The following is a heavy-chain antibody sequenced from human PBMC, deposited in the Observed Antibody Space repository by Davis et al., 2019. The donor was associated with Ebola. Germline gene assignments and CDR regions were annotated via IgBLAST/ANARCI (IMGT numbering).Heavy chain of an antibody. CDR3: TRVTGYDKPIEY. V-gene: IGHV3-7*01. J-gene: IGHJ4*02. CDR1: GFTFSTYA. CDR2: IKQDGSEK. D-gene: IGHD5-12*01. Sequence: GGSLRLSCIASGFTFSTYAMNWVRQAPGKGLEWVANIKQDGSEKHYADSVKGRFTISRDNDKNTLYLQMNSLRAEDTGIYYCTRVTGYDKPIEYWGQGTLVTVSS.